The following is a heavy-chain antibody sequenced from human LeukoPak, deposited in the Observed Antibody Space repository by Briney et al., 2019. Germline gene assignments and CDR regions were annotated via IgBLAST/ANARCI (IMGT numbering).Heavy chain of an antibody. CDR2: IYYTGNT. V-gene: IGHV4-39*01. CDR3: ARAHVNLRSFDR. D-gene: IGHD3-9*01. J-gene: IGHJ4*02. Sequence: SETLSLTCTVSGGSIFSSSYYWGWIRQPPGKGLEWIGNIYYTGNTYYNPSLKSRVTISEDASKNQFSLKLRSLTAADTAVYYCARAHVNLRSFDRWGQGTLVTVSS. CDR1: GGSIFSSSYY.